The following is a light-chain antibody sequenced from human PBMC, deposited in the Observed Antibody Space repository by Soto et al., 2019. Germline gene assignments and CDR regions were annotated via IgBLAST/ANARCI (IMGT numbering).Light chain of an antibody. V-gene: IGKV1-27*01. CDR1: QGISNY. CDR2: AAS. CDR3: QKYNSAPFT. Sequence: DIQMTQSPSSLSASVGDRVTITCRASQGISNYLAWYQQKPWKVPKLLIYAASTMQSGVPSRFSGSGSGTDFTLTISSLQPEDVATYYCQKYNSAPFTFSHGTKLDIK. J-gene: IGKJ3*01.